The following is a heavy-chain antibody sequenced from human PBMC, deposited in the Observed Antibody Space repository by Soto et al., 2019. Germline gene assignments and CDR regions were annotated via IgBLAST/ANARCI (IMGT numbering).Heavy chain of an antibody. V-gene: IGHV3-23*01. J-gene: IGHJ4*02. Sequence: PGGSLRLSCVVSESTFSSDDMSWVRQAPGRGLEWVSGISDSGGSTYYADSVKGRFTISRDNAKNTLYLQMKSLRVEDTALYYCAKDGGWSLAVAGLFDYWGPGTQVTVSS. CDR3: AKDGGWSLAVAGLFDY. CDR1: ESTFSSDD. D-gene: IGHD6-19*01. CDR2: ISDSGGST.